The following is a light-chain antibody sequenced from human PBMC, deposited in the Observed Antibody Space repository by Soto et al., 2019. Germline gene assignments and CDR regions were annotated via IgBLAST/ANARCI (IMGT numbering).Light chain of an antibody. CDR3: QQSYNSPQT. Sequence: IQMTLSPRSLSASVGDEVTITCGASQTIMTYLNWYQLKPGKPPRLLIYAASSLQSGVPSRFSGSGSGTDFTLTISSLQPEDFATYSCQQSYNSPQTFGQGTKVDIK. CDR1: QTIMTY. V-gene: IGKV1-39*01. J-gene: IGKJ1*01. CDR2: AAS.